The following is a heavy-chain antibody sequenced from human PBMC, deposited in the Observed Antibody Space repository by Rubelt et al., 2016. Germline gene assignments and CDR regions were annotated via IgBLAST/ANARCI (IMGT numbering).Heavy chain of an antibody. J-gene: IGHJ4*02. Sequence: QVQLVQSGAEVKKPGASVKVSYKASGYTFTGYYLHLLRQAPGQGLEWMGRINPNSGGTNYAQKFQGRVTMTRDTSINTAYMELSSLTSDDTAVYYCARDLTGAGFWGQGTLVTVSA. CDR1: GYTFTGYY. CDR3: ARDLTGAGF. V-gene: IGHV1-2*06. CDR2: INPNSGGT. D-gene: IGHD3-10*01.